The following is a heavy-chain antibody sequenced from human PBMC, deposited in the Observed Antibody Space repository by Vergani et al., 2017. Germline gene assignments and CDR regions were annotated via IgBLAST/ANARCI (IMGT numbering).Heavy chain of an antibody. CDR3: AREDIRNDYTSGY. CDR1: GDSISSGYY. V-gene: IGHV4-38-2*02. J-gene: IGHJ4*02. CDR2: IYFNDAT. D-gene: IGHD5-24*01. Sequence: QVQLQESGPGLVKPSETLSLTCAVSGDSISSGYYWAWIRQAPGKGLEWIATIYFNDATQYNPSLKSRASISIDNSKNQFFLKLRTLTAADTAVYYCAREDIRNDYTSGYWGQGTLVTVSS.